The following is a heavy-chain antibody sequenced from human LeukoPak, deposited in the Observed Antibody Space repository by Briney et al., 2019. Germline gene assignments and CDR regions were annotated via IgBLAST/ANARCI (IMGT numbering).Heavy chain of an antibody. CDR2: IKQDGSEK. Sequence: GGSLRLSCAASGFTFSSYWMSWVRQAPGKGLEWVANIKQDGSEKYYVDSVKGRFTISRDNAKNSLYLQMNSLRAEDTAVYYCAREGDTTGTSGTEFDYWGQGALVTVSS. CDR3: AREGDTTGTSGTEFDY. CDR1: GFTFSSYW. D-gene: IGHD4-4*01. V-gene: IGHV3-7*01. J-gene: IGHJ4*02.